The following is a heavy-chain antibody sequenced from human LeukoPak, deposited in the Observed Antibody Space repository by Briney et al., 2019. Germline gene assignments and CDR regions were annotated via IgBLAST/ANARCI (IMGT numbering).Heavy chain of an antibody. CDR2: ISGSGGST. CDR1: GFPFSSYA. D-gene: IGHD3-10*01. V-gene: IGHV3-23*01. Sequence: GGSLRLSCAASGFPFSSYAMSWVRQAPGKGLEWVSAISGSGGSTYYADSVKGRFTISRDNSKNTLYLQMNSLRAEDTAVYYCAKGGRRGYCYYYYMDVWGKGTTVTVSS. J-gene: IGHJ6*03. CDR3: AKGGRRGYCYYYYMDV.